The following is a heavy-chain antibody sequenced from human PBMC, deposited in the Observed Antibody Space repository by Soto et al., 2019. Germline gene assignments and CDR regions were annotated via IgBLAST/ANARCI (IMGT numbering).Heavy chain of an antibody. V-gene: IGHV3-23*01. CDR3: AKDLRFLDYYYDMDV. Sequence: LRLSCAASGFTFSSYAMSWVRQAPGKGLEWVSAISGSGGSTYYADSVKGRFTISRDTSKNTLYLQMNSLRAEDTAVYYCAKDLRFLDYYYDMDVWGQGTTVTVSS. CDR1: GFTFSSYA. D-gene: IGHD3-3*01. CDR2: ISGSGGST. J-gene: IGHJ6*02.